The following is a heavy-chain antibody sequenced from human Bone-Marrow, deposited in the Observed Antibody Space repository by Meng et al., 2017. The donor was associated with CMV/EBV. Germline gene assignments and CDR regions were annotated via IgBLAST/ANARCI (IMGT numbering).Heavy chain of an antibody. J-gene: IGHJ6*02. CDR1: GYTFTSYG. CDR2: ISAYNGNT. D-gene: IGHD3-3*01. V-gene: IGHV1-18*01. CDR3: ARDVPNYDFWSGYYDYYYGMNV. Sequence: ASVKVSCKASGYTFTSYGISWVRQAPGQGLEWMGWISAYNGNTNYAQKLQGRVTMTTDTSTSTAYMELRSLRSDDTAVYYCARDVPNYDFWSGYYDYYYGMNVWDQGTTVTVPS.